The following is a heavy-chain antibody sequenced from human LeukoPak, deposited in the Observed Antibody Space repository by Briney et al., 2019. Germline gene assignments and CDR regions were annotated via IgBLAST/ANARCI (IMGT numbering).Heavy chain of an antibody. D-gene: IGHD3-22*01. V-gene: IGHV4-30-2*01. J-gene: IGHJ4*02. CDR3: ARGYDSSGYYYAPSLDY. CDR2: IYHSGST. CDR1: GGSISSGGYS. Sequence: PSETLSLTCTVSGGSISSGGYSWSWIRQPPGKGLEWIGYIYHSGSTYYNPSLKSRVTISVDRSKNQFSLKLSSVTAADTAVYYCARGYDSSGYYYAPSLDYWGQGTLVTVSS.